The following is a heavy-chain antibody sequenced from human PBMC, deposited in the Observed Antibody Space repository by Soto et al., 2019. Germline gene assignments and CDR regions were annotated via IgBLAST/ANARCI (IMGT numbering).Heavy chain of an antibody. V-gene: IGHV3-48*03. J-gene: IGHJ6*02. Sequence: GSLRLSRAASGFTFSNFEMHWVRHAPGKGLEWVSYINTAGSTKYYAESVKGRFTISRDNARNSLFLQMNSLRAEDTAVYYCARAECSSPDCLTAYYSYGLDVWGQGSTVTVS. CDR1: GFTFSNFE. D-gene: IGHD3-9*01. CDR3: ARAECSSPDCLTAYYSYGLDV. CDR2: INTAGSTK.